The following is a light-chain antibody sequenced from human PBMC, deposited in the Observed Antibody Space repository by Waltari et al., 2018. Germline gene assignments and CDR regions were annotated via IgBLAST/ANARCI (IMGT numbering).Light chain of an antibody. CDR2: GAS. J-gene: IGKJ2*01. V-gene: IGKV3-15*01. CDR3: QQYNNWPPSMYT. CDR1: QSVSST. Sequence: EIVMTQSPATLSVSPGERATLSCRASQSVSSTLAWYQPKPGQAPRLLLYGASTRATGIPSRFSGSGSGTECTLSISSLQSEDVAVYYCQQYNNWPPSMYTFGQGTKVEIK.